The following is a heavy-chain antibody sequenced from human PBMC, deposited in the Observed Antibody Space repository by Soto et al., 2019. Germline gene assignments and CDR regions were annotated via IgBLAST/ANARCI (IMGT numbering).Heavy chain of an antibody. CDR2: INHSGST. CDR1: GGSFSDYY. V-gene: IGHV4-34*01. J-gene: IGHJ5*02. D-gene: IGHD3-10*01. Sequence: SETLSLTCAVYGGSFSDYYWSWIRQPPGKGLEWIGEINHSGSTNYNPSLKSRVTISVDTSKNQSSLKLSSVTAADTAVYYCARGRYYGSGSYYTWFDPWGQGTLVTVSS. CDR3: ARGRYYGSGSYYTWFDP.